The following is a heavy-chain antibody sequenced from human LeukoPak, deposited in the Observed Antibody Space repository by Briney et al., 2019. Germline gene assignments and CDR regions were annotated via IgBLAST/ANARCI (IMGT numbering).Heavy chain of an antibody. CDR1: GFTVSSYY. D-gene: IGHD5-18*01. V-gene: IGHV3-66*01. J-gene: IGHJ4*02. CDR2: IYSGGST. Sequence: GGSLRLSCAASGFTVSSYYMTWVRQAPGKGLEWVSVIYSGGSTYYADSVKGRVAISRDNSNNTVFLQMNIVRAEDTAVYYCARGEGYSYGPYYFDYWGQGTLVTVSS. CDR3: ARGEGYSYGPYYFDY.